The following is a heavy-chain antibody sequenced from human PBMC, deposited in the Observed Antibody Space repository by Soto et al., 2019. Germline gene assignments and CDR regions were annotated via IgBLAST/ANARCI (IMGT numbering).Heavy chain of an antibody. CDR3: ARVGNWGSTDYFDY. Sequence: GGSLRLSCAASGFTFSSYWMHWVRQAPGKGLVWVSRINSDGSSTSYADSVKGRFTISRDDAKNTLYLQMNSLRAEDTAVYYCARVGNWGSTDYFDYWGQGTLVTVSS. D-gene: IGHD7-27*01. V-gene: IGHV3-74*01. J-gene: IGHJ4*02. CDR1: GFTFSSYW. CDR2: INSDGSST.